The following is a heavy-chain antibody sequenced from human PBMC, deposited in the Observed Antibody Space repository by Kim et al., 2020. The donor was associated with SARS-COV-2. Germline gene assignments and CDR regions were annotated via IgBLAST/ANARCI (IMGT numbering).Heavy chain of an antibody. Sequence: GGSLRLSCAASGFTFRSYAMYWVHQAPGKGLEWVAVISYGGSNKDYADSVKGRFTISRDNSKNTLYLQMNSLRAEDTAVYYCARDLSGHYSLEYWGQGILVTVSS. J-gene: IGHJ4*02. CDR3: ARDLSGHYSLEY. CDR2: ISYGGSNK. D-gene: IGHD3-22*01. V-gene: IGHV3-30*04. CDR1: GFTFRSYA.